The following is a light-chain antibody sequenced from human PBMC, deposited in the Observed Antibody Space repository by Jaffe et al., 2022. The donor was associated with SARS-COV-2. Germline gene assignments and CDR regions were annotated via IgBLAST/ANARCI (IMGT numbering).Light chain of an antibody. CDR2: EAS. J-gene: IGKJ4*01. CDR1: QSVSSRY. Sequence: EIVLTQSPGTLSLSPGERATLSCRASQSVSSRYVAWYQQKPGQAPRLLIYEASSRATGIPDRISGSGSGKDFTLTISRLEPEDFAVYYCQQYGWTTLSFGGGTKVEIK. CDR3: QQYGWTTLS. V-gene: IGKV3-20*01.